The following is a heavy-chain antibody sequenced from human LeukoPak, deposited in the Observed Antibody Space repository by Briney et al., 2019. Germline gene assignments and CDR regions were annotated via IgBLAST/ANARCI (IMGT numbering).Heavy chain of an antibody. CDR1: GFTFSSYA. CDR3: ARDPYCGGDRYSSGAFDY. CDR2: ISYDGSNK. V-gene: IGHV3-30-3*01. D-gene: IGHD2-21*02. Sequence: GRSLRLSCAASGFTFSSYAMHWVRQAPGKGLEWVAVISYDGSNKYYADSVKGRFTISRDNSKNTLYLQMNSLRAEDTAVYYCARDPYCGGDRYSSGAFDYWGQGTLVTVSS. J-gene: IGHJ4*02.